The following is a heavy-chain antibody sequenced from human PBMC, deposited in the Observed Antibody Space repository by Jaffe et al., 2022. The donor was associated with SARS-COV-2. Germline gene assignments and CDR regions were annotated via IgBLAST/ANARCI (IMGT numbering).Heavy chain of an antibody. V-gene: IGHV1-3*01. CDR1: GYTFTSYA. J-gene: IGHJ6*02. CDR3: ASPLPRGTRITIFSEGDGMDV. Sequence: QVQLVQSGAEVKKPGASVKVSCKASGYTFTSYAMHWVRQAPGQRLEWMGWINAGNGNTKYSQKFQGRVTITRDTSASTAYMELSSLRSEDTAVYYCASPLPRGTRITIFSEGDGMDVWGQGTTVTVSS. D-gene: IGHD3-3*01. CDR2: INAGNGNT.